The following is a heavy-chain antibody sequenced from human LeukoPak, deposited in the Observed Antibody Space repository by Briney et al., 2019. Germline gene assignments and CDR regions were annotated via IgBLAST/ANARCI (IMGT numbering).Heavy chain of an antibody. CDR1: GGSISSSSYY. V-gene: IGHV4-61*05. Sequence: SETLSLTCTVSGGSISSSSYYWGWIRQPPGKGLEWIGYIYYSGSTNYNPSLKSRVTISVDTSKNQFSLKLSSVTAADTAVYYCARANRGYYDSSGYSPMCYFDYWGQGTLVTVSS. D-gene: IGHD3-22*01. CDR2: IYYSGST. CDR3: ARANRGYYDSSGYSPMCYFDY. J-gene: IGHJ4*02.